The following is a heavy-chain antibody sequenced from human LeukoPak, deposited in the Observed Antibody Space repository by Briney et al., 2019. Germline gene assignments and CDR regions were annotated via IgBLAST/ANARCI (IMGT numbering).Heavy chain of an antibody. CDR1: GGTFSSYA. J-gene: IGHJ6*02. Sequence: SVKVSCKASGGTFSSYAISWVRQAPGQGLEWMGRIIPILGIANYAQKFQGRVTITADKSTSTAYMELSSLRSEDTAVYYCSSGREYCGMDVWGQGTTATVSS. D-gene: IGHD3-10*01. CDR3: SSGREYCGMDV. V-gene: IGHV1-69*04. CDR2: IIPILGIA.